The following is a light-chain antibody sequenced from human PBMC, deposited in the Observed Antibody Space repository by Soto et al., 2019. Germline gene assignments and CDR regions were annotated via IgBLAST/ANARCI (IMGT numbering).Light chain of an antibody. V-gene: IGKV1-5*01. CDR3: QHYDIYGSLT. Sequence: DIQMTQSPSTLSASVGDTVTITCRTSQTINNLLAWYQKKPGKAPGPLIFDASTVNPGVPARFSGSGSGTDFTLTISDLQPDDFATYYGQHYDIYGSLTFGPGTTVDIK. CDR2: DAS. CDR1: QTINNL. J-gene: IGKJ3*01.